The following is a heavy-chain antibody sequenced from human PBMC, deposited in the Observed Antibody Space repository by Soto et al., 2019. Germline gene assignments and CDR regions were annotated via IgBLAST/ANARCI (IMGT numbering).Heavy chain of an antibody. J-gene: IGHJ6*02. CDR2: IVVGSGNT. D-gene: IGHD3-3*01. CDR1: GFTFTSSA. Sequence: ASVQVSCKASGFTFTSSAVQWVRQARGQRLEWIGWIVVGSGNTNYAQKFQERVTITRDMSTSTAYMELSSLRSEDTAVYYCAADTIFGSYYYYGMDVWGQGTTVTV. V-gene: IGHV1-58*01. CDR3: AADTIFGSYYYYGMDV.